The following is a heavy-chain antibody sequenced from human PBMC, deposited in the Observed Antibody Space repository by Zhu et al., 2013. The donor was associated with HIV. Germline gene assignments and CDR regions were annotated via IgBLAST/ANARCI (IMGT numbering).Heavy chain of an antibody. J-gene: IGHJ4*02. D-gene: IGHD1-26*01. CDR3: AKYPNGVGATRGLDY. V-gene: IGHV3-48*04. CDR1: GFTFGSYS. Sequence: EVQLEESGGGLVQPGGSLRLSCAASGFTFGSYSMNWVRQAPGKGLEWVSYVSSAGTSTAYADSVKGRFTVSRDNAKNSLYLQMNSLRVEDTAVYYCAKYPNGVGATRGLDYCGRGTLVTVSS. CDR2: VSSAGTST.